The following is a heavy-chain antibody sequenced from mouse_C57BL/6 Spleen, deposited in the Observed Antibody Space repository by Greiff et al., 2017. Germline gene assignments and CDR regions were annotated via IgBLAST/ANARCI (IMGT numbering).Heavy chain of an antibody. CDR2: IHPNSGST. CDR1: GYTFTSYW. V-gene: IGHV1-64*01. Sequence: QVQLQQPGAELAKPGASVKLSCKASGYTFTSYWLHWVKQRPGQGLEWIGMIHPNSGSTNYNEKFKSKATLTVDKSSSTAYMQLSSLASEVSAVYCCASSGTTVPWYFDVWGTGTTVTVSS. D-gene: IGHD1-1*01. CDR3: ASSGTTVPWYFDV. J-gene: IGHJ1*03.